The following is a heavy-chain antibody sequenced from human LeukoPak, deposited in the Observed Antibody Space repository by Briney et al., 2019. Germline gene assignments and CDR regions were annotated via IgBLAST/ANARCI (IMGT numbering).Heavy chain of an antibody. CDR2: IKSKTDVCTT. J-gene: IGHJ4*02. CDR1: GFTFSNAW. V-gene: IGHV3-15*01. D-gene: IGHD3-9*01. Sequence: PGGSLRLSCVASGFTFSNAWMSWVRQAPGKGLECVGRIKSKTDVCTTDYAAHVKGRFTISRDDSKNTLYLQMNSLKTEDTAVYYCTTDLKVDYDILTGYYLNDYWGQGTLVTVSS. CDR3: TTDLKVDYDILTGYYLNDY.